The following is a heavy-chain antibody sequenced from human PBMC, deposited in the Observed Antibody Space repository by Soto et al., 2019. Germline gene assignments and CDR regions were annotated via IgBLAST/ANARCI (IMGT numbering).Heavy chain of an antibody. Sequence: GSLRLSCAASGFTFRTYAMSWVRQAPGKGLEWVSVISGSTGKTYYADSVKGRFTISRDNSKNTLSLQMNSLRGEDTAVYFCAKNRGSGSPYYYNMEVWGQGTMVTVS. CDR1: GFTFRTYA. D-gene: IGHD3-10*01. CDR3: AKNRGSGSPYYYNMEV. V-gene: IGHV3-23*01. J-gene: IGHJ6*02. CDR2: ISGSTGKT.